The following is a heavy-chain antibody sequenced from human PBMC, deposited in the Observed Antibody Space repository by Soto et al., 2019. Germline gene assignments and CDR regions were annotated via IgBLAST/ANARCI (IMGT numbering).Heavy chain of an antibody. D-gene: IGHD4-17*01. J-gene: IGHJ4*02. Sequence: QVQLVESGGGVVQPGRSLRLSCAASGFTFSSYGMHWVRQAPGKGLEWVAVISYDGSNKYYADSVKGRFTISRDNSKNTLYLQMNSLRAEDTAVYYCAKDRDYGGNSGVFDYWGQGTQVTVSS. CDR2: ISYDGSNK. V-gene: IGHV3-30*18. CDR1: GFTFSSYG. CDR3: AKDRDYGGNSGVFDY.